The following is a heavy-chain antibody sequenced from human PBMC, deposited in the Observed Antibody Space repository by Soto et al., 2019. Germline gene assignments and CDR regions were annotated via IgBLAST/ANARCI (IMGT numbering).Heavy chain of an antibody. Sequence: PSEPLFLTCTVSVGSISSSSYYWWWILQPAVKGLDLIGSIYYSGSTNYNPSLKSRVTISVDTSKNQFSLKLSSVTAADTAVYYCARDNRVRGVIPKGIYYYGMDVWGQGTTVTVSS. CDR1: VGSISSSSYY. J-gene: IGHJ6*02. CDR3: ARDNRVRGVIPKGIYYYGMDV. V-gene: IGHV4-39*07. D-gene: IGHD3-10*01. CDR2: IYYSGST.